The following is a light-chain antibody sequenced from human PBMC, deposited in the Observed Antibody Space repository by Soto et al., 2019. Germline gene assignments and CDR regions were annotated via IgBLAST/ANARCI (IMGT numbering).Light chain of an antibody. CDR1: QNVYNN. J-gene: IGKJ4*01. V-gene: IGKV3-15*01. Sequence: EIVMTQSPATLSVSPEEGTTLSCKASQNVYNNLAWYQQRPGQPPSLLIYDASTRAPGISARFSGSAQGRELTPNIRSKLYEVCAIYCCQQCRNWPVTSGVGNKV. CDR2: DAS. CDR3: QQCRNWPVT.